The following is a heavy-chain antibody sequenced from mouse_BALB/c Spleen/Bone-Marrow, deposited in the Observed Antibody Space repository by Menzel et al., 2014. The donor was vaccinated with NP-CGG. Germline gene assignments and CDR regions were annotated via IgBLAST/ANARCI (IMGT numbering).Heavy chain of an antibody. Sequence: QLQLSGAELVRHGASVKLSCKAFGYSFTNYWMHWVKQRPGQGLEWIGMIHPSDSETRLNQKFKDKATLTVDKSSSTAYMQVSSPTSEDSAVYYCTRGYYPYYYARDYWGQGTSVTVS. CDR2: IHPSDSET. CDR1: GYSFTNYW. J-gene: IGHJ4*01. V-gene: IGHV1-74*04. D-gene: IGHD2-3*01. CDR3: TRGYYPYYYARDY.